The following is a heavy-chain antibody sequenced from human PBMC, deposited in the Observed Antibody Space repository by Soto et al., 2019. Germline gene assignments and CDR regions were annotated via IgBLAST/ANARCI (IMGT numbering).Heavy chain of an antibody. CDR1: GASISSNNW. CDR2: IYHSGST. D-gene: IGHD3-16*01. CDR3: ARGRGMRN. J-gene: IGHJ3*01. V-gene: IGHV4-4*02. Sequence: QVQLQESGPGLVKPSGTLSLTCGVSGASISSNNWWSWVRQPPGKGLEWIGEIYHSGSTNYNPSLKSRVTISVDTSRNQFSLKLNSVIAADTAVYYCARGRGMRNWGQGTMVTVSS.